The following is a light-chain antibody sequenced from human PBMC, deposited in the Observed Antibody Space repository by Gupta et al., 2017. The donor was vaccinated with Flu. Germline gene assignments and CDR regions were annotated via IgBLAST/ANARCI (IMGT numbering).Light chain of an antibody. V-gene: IGLV2-23*01. Sequence: QSALTQPASVSGSPGQSITISCTGTSSDVGSYNLVSWYQQHPGKAPKLMIYEGSKRPSGVSNRFSGSKSGNTASLTISGLQAEDEADYYCCSYAGSSTLGVFGTRTKVTVL. CDR3: CSYAGSSTLGV. J-gene: IGLJ1*01. CDR2: EGS. CDR1: SSDVGSYNL.